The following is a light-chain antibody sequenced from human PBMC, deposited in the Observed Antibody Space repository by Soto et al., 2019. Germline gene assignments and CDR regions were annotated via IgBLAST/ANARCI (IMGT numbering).Light chain of an antibody. CDR2: GAS. J-gene: IGKJ2*01. CDR1: QSVSSN. V-gene: IGKV3-15*01. Sequence: ETVMTQSPATLSVSPGERATLSCRASQSVSSNLAWYQQKPGQAPRLLIYGASSRATGSPARFSGSGSGTEFTPTISNLQSADFAVYYCQQYDNWPGTFGQWTKLEIK. CDR3: QQYDNWPGT.